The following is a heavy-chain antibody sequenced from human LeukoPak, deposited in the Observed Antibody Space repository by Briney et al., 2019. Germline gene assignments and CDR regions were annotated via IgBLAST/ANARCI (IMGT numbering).Heavy chain of an antibody. V-gene: IGHV3-23*01. J-gene: IGHJ6*03. CDR2: ISGSGGST. CDR3: AKRDGYYYYMDV. D-gene: IGHD5-24*01. CDR1: GFTFSSYV. Sequence: GGSLRLSCAASGFTFSSYVMSWVRQAPGKGLEWVSAISGSGGSTYYAGSVKGRFSISRDNSKNTLDLQMNSLTAEDTDVYYCAKRDGYYYYMDVWGKGTTVTVSS.